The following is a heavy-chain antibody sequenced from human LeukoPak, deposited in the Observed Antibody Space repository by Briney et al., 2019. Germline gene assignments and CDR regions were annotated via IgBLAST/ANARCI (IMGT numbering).Heavy chain of an antibody. V-gene: IGHV4-59*01. Sequence: SETLSLTCTVSGGSISSNYWSWIRQPPGKGLEWIGYIYYSGSTNYNPSLKSRVTISVDTFKNQFSLKLSSVTAADTAVYYCARGGRGSYYSWGQGTLVTVSS. CDR1: GGSISSNY. J-gene: IGHJ4*02. D-gene: IGHD1-26*01. CDR3: ARGGRGSYYS. CDR2: IYYSGST.